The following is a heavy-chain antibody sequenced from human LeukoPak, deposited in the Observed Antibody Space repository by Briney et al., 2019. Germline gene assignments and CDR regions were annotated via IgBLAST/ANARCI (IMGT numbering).Heavy chain of an antibody. D-gene: IGHD6-19*01. CDR1: GFTFTSYS. J-gene: IGHJ5*01. CDR3: VSRTSSGWYDF. CDR2: INDNGGST. Sequence: GGSLRLSCSASGFTFTSYSMHWVRQAPGKGLEYVSAINDNGGSTYCGDSVKGRFTISRDNSKNTLYLQMSSLRGDDTAIYYCVSRTSSGWYDFWGQGTLVTVSS. V-gene: IGHV3-64D*09.